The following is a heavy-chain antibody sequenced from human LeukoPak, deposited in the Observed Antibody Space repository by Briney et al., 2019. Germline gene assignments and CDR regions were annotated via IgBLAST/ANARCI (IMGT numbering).Heavy chain of an antibody. CDR3: ARGGVTGYST. D-gene: IGHD6-13*01. V-gene: IGHV4-59*12. CDR1: GGSISSYY. J-gene: IGHJ4*02. Sequence: SETLSLTCTVSGGSISSYYWSWIRQPPGKGLEWIGYIYYSGNTNYNPSLKSRVTISVDTSKNQFSLKLSSVTAADTAVYYCARGGVTGYSTWGQGTLVTVSS. CDR2: IYYSGNT.